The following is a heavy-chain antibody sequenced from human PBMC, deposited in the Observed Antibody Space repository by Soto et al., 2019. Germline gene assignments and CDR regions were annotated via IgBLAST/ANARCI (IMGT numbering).Heavy chain of an antibody. V-gene: IGHV1-18*01. Sequence: QVQVMQSGAQLTQPGASVKVSCETSGYPLPTSGLSWVRQAPGQGLEWMGWIVGDSANPVYAQKFQGRVTMHRDTATSSGDMALRRRTSDDSALHYCGTVSGYGAGCGRCDFWGQGTLVSVSS. CDR1: GYPLPTSG. CDR2: IVGDSANP. D-gene: IGHD3-10*01. J-gene: IGHJ4*02. CDR3: GTVSGYGAGCGRCDF.